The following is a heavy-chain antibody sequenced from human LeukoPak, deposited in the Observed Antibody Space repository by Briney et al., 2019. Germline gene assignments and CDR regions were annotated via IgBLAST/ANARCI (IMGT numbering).Heavy chain of an antibody. Sequence: ASVKVSCKASGYTFTGYYMHWVRQAPGQGLEWMGWINPNSGGTNYAQKFQGRVTMTRDTSISTAYMELSRLRSDDTAVYYCARDDDGRDAFDIWGQGTMVTVSS. CDR2: INPNSGGT. CDR1: GYTFTGYY. CDR3: ARDDDGRDAFDI. D-gene: IGHD1-26*01. V-gene: IGHV1-2*02. J-gene: IGHJ3*02.